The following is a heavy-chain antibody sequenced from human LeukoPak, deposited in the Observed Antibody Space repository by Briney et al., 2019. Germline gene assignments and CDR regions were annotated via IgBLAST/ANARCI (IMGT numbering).Heavy chain of an antibody. Sequence: SETLSLTCTVSGGSISSHYWSWIRQPPGKGLEWIGYIYYSGSTNYNPSLKSRVTISVDTSKNQFSLKLSSVTAADTAVYYCAREAPGWSLPDYWGQGTLVTVSS. CDR3: AREAPGWSLPDY. CDR1: GGSISSHY. J-gene: IGHJ4*02. V-gene: IGHV4-59*11. D-gene: IGHD4-23*01. CDR2: IYYSGST.